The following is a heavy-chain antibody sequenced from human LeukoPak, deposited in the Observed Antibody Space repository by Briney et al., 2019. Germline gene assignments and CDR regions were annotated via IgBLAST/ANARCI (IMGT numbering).Heavy chain of an antibody. Sequence: ASVKVSCKASGYTFTSYDINWVRQATGQGLEWMGWVNPNSGNTGYAQKFQGRVTMTRNTSISTAYMELSSLRSEDTAVYYCARGGYCSGGSCEGYYYGMDVWGQGTTVTVSS. CDR1: GYTFTSYD. CDR3: ARGGYCSGGSCEGYYYGMDV. CDR2: VNPNSGNT. V-gene: IGHV1-8*01. J-gene: IGHJ6*02. D-gene: IGHD2-15*01.